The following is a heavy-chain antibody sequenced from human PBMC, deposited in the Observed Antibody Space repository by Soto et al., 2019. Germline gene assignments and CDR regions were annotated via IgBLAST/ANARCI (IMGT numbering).Heavy chain of an antibody. Sequence: QVQLVQSGAEVKKPGSSVKVSCKASGGTFSSYAISWVRQAPGQGLEWMGGIIPIFGTANYAQKFQGRVTITADESTSTAYMELSSLRSEDTAVYYCARIRYSSSWYHKFGYFDLWGRGTLVTVSS. V-gene: IGHV1-69*12. CDR1: GGTFSSYA. CDR2: IIPIFGTA. CDR3: ARIRYSSSWYHKFGYFDL. J-gene: IGHJ2*01. D-gene: IGHD6-13*01.